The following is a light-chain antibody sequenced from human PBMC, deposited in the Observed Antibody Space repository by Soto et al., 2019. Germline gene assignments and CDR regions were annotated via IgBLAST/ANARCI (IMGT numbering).Light chain of an antibody. CDR1: QSISSY. Sequence: DIQMTQSPSSLSASVGDRVTITCRASQSISSYLNWYQQKPGKAPKLLIYAASSLQSGVPSRFSGSRSGTDFTLTISSLQPEDFATDDCQQSYSTPLTFGGGTKVEIK. V-gene: IGKV1-39*01. CDR2: AAS. CDR3: QQSYSTPLT. J-gene: IGKJ4*01.